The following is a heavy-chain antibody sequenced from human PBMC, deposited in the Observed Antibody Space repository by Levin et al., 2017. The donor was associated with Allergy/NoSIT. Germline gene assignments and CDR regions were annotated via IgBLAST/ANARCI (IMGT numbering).Heavy chain of an antibody. CDR3: AFGGYSSSYDYYYYGMDV. CDR2: ISYDGSNK. J-gene: IGHJ6*02. D-gene: IGHD6-13*01. Sequence: GGSLRLSCAASGFTFSSYGMHWVRQAPGKGLEWVAVISYDGSNKYYADSVKGRFTISRDNSKNTLYLQMNSLRAEDTAVYYCAFGGYSSSYDYYYYGMDVWGQGTTVTVSS. CDR1: GFTFSSYG. V-gene: IGHV3-30*03.